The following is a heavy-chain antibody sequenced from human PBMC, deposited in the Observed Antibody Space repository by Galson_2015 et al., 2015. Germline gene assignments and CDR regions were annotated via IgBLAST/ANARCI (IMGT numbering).Heavy chain of an antibody. J-gene: IGHJ3*02. V-gene: IGHV1-3*01. D-gene: IGHD6-19*01. CDR1: GYTFTSYA. CDR2: INAGNGNT. CDR3: AREIVAVAGRQDAFDI. Sequence: SVKVSCKASGYTFTSYAMHWVRQAPGQRLEWMGWINAGNGNTKYSQKFQGRVTITRDTSASTAYMELSSLRSEDTAVYYCAREIVAVAGRQDAFDIWGQGTMVTVSS.